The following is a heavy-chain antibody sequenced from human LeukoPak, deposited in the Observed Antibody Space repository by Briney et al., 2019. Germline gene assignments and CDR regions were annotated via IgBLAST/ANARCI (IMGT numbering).Heavy chain of an antibody. D-gene: IGHD3-22*01. Sequence: GGSLRLSCAASGFTFSDYNMNWVRQSPGKGLEWVSYISSSGSTIYYADAVKGRFTISRDNAKNSLYLQMNSLRAEDTAVYYCARAMIVGLFDYWGQGTLVTVSS. V-gene: IGHV3-11*01. CDR2: ISSSGSTI. J-gene: IGHJ4*02. CDR1: GFTFSDYN. CDR3: ARAMIVGLFDY.